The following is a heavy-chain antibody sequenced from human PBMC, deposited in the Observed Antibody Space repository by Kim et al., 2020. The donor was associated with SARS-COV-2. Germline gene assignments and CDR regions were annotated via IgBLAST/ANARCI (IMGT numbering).Heavy chain of an antibody. J-gene: IGHJ4*02. CDR3: ARPGRMGNFDY. V-gene: IGHV5-51*01. Sequence: TRYSPSFQGQVTISADKSISTAYLQWSSLKASDTAMYYCARPGRMGNFDYWGQGTLVTVSS. CDR2: T. D-gene: IGHD3-16*01.